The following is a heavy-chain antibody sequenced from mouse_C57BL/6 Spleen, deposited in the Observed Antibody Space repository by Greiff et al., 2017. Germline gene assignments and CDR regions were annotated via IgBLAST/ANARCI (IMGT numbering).Heavy chain of an antibody. CDR1: GYTFSSYG. Sequence: QVQLQQSGAELARPGASVKLSCKASGYTFSSYGISWVKQRTGQGLEWIGEIYPRSGNTYYNEKFKGKATLTADKSSSTAYMELRSLTSEDSAVYFCARNGAQATSYYAMDYWGQGTSLTVSS. CDR3: ARNGAQATSYYAMDY. D-gene: IGHD3-2*02. J-gene: IGHJ4*01. CDR2: IYPRSGNT. V-gene: IGHV1-81*01.